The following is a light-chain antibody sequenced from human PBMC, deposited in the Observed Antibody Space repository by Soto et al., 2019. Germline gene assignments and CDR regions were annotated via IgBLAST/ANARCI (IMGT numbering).Light chain of an antibody. V-gene: IGLV2-14*01. CDR2: EVD. Sequence: QSALTQPASVSGSPGQSITISCSGTSSDVGGYNFVSWYQQHPGEAPKLMIYEVDYRPSGVSNRFSGSKSGTSASLAITGLQAEDEADYYCQSSDTSLSSPYVFGTGTKLTVL. J-gene: IGLJ1*01. CDR1: SSDVGGYNF. CDR3: QSSDTSLSSPYV.